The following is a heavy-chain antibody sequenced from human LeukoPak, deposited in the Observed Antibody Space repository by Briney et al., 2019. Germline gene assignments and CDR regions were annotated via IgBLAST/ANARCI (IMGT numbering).Heavy chain of an antibody. CDR1: GFTFSSYG. CDR2: ISYDGSNK. V-gene: IGHV3-30*18. CDR3: AKSSRPRCSSTSCGDYFDY. D-gene: IGHD2-2*01. J-gene: IGHJ4*02. Sequence: GSLRLSCAASGFTFSSYGMHWARQAPGKGLEWVAVISYDGSNKYYADSVKGRFTISRDNSKNTLYLQMNSLRAEDTAVYYCAKSSRPRCSSTSCGDYFDYWGQGTLVTVSS.